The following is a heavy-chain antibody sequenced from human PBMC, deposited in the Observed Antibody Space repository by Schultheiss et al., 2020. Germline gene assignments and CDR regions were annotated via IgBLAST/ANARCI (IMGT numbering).Heavy chain of an antibody. V-gene: IGHV3-23*01. Sequence: GESMRLSCAASGFTFSSYGMHWVRQAPGKGLEWVSGISWNSGSIGYADSVKGRFTISRDNSKNTLYLQMNSLKTEDTAVYYCTTEKHRSGYSYGGGRAYYYMDVWGKGTTVTVYS. CDR1: GFTFSSYG. J-gene: IGHJ6*03. CDR3: TTEKHRSGYSYGGGRAYYYMDV. D-gene: IGHD5-18*01. CDR2: ISWNSGSI.